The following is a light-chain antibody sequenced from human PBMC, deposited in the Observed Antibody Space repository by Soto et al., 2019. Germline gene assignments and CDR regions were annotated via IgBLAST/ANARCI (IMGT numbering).Light chain of an antibody. CDR3: SSYTSSSTVV. J-gene: IGLJ2*01. CDR1: SSDIGGYNY. CDR2: DVT. Sequence: QSALTQPASVSGSPGQSITISCTGTSSDIGGYNYVSWYQQHPGKAPKLMIYDVTNRPSGVSNRFSGSKSGSTASLTISGLQAEDEADYYCSSYTSSSTVVFGGRTKVTVL. V-gene: IGLV2-14*01.